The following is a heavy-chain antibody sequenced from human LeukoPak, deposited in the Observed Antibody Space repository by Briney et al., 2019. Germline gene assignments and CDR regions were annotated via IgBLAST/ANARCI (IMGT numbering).Heavy chain of an antibody. J-gene: IGHJ4*02. V-gene: IGHV4-31*03. Sequence: SETLSLTRTVSGGSISSGGYYWSWIRQHPGKGLEWIGYIYYSGSTYYNPSLKSRVTISVDTSKNQFSLKLSSVTAADTAVYYCARRKGPGSYDYFDYWGQGTLVTVSS. CDR1: GGSISSGGYY. CDR2: IYYSGST. D-gene: IGHD3-10*01. CDR3: ARRKGPGSYDYFDY.